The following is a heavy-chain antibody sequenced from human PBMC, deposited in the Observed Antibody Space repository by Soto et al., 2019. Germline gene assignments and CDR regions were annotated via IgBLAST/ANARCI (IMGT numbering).Heavy chain of an antibody. CDR1: GDSLSSYY. CDR3: AKCPLESGYLHYYYMEV. D-gene: IGHD3-3*01. Sequence: QVQLQESGPGLVKPSETLSLTCTVSGDSLSSYYWSWIRQHPGKGLEWIGDIYYSGATNYNPSLKRRVTISGDTSKKQFSLKVSSVTAADTAVYYCAKCPLESGYLHYYYMEVWGKGTKVTVSS. CDR2: IYYSGAT. J-gene: IGHJ6*03. V-gene: IGHV4-59*01.